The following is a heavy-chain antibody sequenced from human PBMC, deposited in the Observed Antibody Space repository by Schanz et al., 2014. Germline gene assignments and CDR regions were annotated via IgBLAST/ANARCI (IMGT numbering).Heavy chain of an antibody. CDR1: GFAFSVYG. CDR3: ARAHGNNWYGKGLDY. J-gene: IGHJ4*02. V-gene: IGHV3-33*01. D-gene: IGHD1-1*01. Sequence: QVQMVESGGGVVQPGRSLRLSCAASGFAFSVYGMHWVRQAPGKGPEWVAVIWSDGSTKYYAGSVKGRFTISRDNSKNTLYLQMNSQRADGTTVYICARAHGNNWYGKGLDYWGQGTQVTVSS. CDR2: IWSDGSTK.